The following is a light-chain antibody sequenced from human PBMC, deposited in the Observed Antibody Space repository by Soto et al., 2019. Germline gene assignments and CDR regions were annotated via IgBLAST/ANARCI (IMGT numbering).Light chain of an antibody. Sequence: EIVMTQSPATLSVSPGERATLSCRASQNVGNNLVWYQQRPGQSPRLLIYGASTRAAGIPDRFSGSGSGTEFTLTISGLQSDDFAVYYCQQFNNWPPWTFGQGTKVDIK. J-gene: IGKJ1*01. CDR1: QNVGNN. CDR3: QQFNNWPPWT. CDR2: GAS. V-gene: IGKV3-15*01.